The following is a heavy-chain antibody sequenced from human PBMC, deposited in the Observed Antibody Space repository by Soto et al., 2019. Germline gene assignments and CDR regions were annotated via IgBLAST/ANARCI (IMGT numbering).Heavy chain of an antibody. V-gene: IGHV1-58*01. D-gene: IGHD1-26*01. J-gene: IGHJ3*02. Sequence: QMQLVQSGPEVKKPGTSVKVSCKASGFTFTSSAVQWVRQARGQRLERIGWIVVGSGNTNYAQKFQERVTITRDMSTSTAYMELSSLRSEDTAVYYCAAEDYSGSYYGAGAFDIWGQGTMVTVSS. CDR3: AAEDYSGSYYGAGAFDI. CDR1: GFTFTSSA. CDR2: IVVGSGNT.